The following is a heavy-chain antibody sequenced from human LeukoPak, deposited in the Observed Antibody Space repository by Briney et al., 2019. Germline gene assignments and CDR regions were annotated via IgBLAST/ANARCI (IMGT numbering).Heavy chain of an antibody. J-gene: IGHJ5*02. CDR2: INPNSGGT. V-gene: IGHV1-2*02. CDR1: GYTFTSYY. D-gene: IGHD6-13*01. Sequence: ASVKVSCKASGYTFTSYYMHWVRQAPGQGLEWMGWINPNSGGTNYAQKFQGRVTMTRDTSTSTIYMELSSLRSEDTAVYYCARDKTDSSTYSWFDPWGQGTLVTVSS. CDR3: ARDKTDSSTYSWFDP.